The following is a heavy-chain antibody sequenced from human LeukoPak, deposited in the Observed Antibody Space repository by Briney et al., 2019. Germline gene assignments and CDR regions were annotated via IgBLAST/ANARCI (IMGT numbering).Heavy chain of an antibody. J-gene: IGHJ5*02. Sequence: SETLSLTCTVSGGSISSGSYYWSWIRQPAGKGLEWIGRIYTSGSTNYNPSLKSRVTISVDTSKNQFSLKLSSVTAADTAVYYCARGISGSSSSSNWFDPWGQGTLVTVSS. CDR1: GGSISSGSYY. D-gene: IGHD6-6*01. CDR2: IYTSGST. V-gene: IGHV4-61*02. CDR3: ARGISGSSSSSNWFDP.